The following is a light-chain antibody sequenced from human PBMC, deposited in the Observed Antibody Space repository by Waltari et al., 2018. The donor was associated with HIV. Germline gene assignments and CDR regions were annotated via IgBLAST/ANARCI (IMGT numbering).Light chain of an antibody. J-gene: IGLJ2*01. Sequence: QSVLTQPPSASGTPGQWVTISCSGSSSNIGSNTVNWYQQHPGTAPKLLIYSNNQRPSGVPDRFSGSKSGTSASLAISGLQSEDEADYYCAAWDGSLNGRVVFGGGTKLTVL. V-gene: IGLV1-44*01. CDR3: AAWDGSLNGRVV. CDR1: SSNIGSNT. CDR2: SNN.